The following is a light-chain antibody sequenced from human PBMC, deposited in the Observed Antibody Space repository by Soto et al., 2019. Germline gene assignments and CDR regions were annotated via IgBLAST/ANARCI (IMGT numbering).Light chain of an antibody. J-gene: IGKJ1*01. CDR3: QQRSNWPVT. CDR2: DGS. V-gene: IGKV3-11*01. Sequence: EIVLTQSPAPLSLSPGERATLSCRASQSVSSYLAWYQQKPGQAPRLLIYDGSSRATGIPARFSASGSATEFTLTISSLEPEDFAVYYCQQRSNWPVTFGQGTRVDIK. CDR1: QSVSSY.